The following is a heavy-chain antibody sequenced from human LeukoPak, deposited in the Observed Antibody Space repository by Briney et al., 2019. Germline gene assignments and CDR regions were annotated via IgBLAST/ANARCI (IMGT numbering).Heavy chain of an antibody. J-gene: IGHJ4*02. Sequence: GGSLRLSCAASGFTFSSYGMHWVRQAPGKGLAWVAVISYDGSNKYYADSVKGRFTISRDNSKNTLYLQMNSLRAEDTAVYYCAKARCGGDCYALMDWGQGTLVTVSS. D-gene: IGHD2-21*02. V-gene: IGHV3-30*18. CDR2: ISYDGSNK. CDR1: GFTFSSYG. CDR3: AKARCGGDCYALMD.